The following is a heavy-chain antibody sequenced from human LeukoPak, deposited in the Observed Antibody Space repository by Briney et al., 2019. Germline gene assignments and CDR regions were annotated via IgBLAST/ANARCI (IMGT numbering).Heavy chain of an antibody. J-gene: IGHJ4*02. CDR3: ARHDRHGDY. D-gene: IGHD1-14*01. V-gene: IGHV5-51*01. CDR1: GYRFNSYW. CDR2: IYPGDSDT. Sequence: GESLEISLQGSGYRFNSYWIGWGRPVPGKGPEWMGIIYPGDSDTRYSPSFQGQVTISVDKSISTAYLQWSSLKASDTAMYYCARHDRHGDYWGQGTLVTVSS.